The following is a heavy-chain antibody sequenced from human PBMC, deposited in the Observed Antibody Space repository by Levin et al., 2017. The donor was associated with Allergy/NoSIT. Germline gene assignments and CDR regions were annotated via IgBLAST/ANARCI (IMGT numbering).Heavy chain of an antibody. CDR3: ARDAGDPRNYYYYMDV. J-gene: IGHJ6*03. Sequence: LSLTCAASGFTFSSYGMHWVRQAPGKGLEWVAVIWYDGSNKYYADSVKGRFTISRDNSKNTLYLQMNSLRAEDTAVYYCARDAGDPRNYYYYMDVWGKGTTVTVSS. CDR1: GFTFSSYG. D-gene: IGHD4-17*01. CDR2: IWYDGSNK. V-gene: IGHV3-33*01.